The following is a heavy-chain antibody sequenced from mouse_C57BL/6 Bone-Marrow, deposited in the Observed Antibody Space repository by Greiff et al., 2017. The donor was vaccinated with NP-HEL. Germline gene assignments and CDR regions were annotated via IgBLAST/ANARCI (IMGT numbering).Heavy chain of an antibody. CDR3: AHYYESRRGYFDD. J-gene: IGHJ1*03. CDR1: GFNIKNTY. CDR2: IDPANGNT. Sequence: EVQLQQSVAELVRPGASVKLSCTASGFNIKNTYMHWVKQRPEQGLEWIGRIDPANGNTKYAPKFQGKATITADTSSNTAYLKLCSLTSEDTAVYYCAHYYESRRGYFDDWGKGTTVTVSS. V-gene: IGHV14-3*01. D-gene: IGHD1-1*01.